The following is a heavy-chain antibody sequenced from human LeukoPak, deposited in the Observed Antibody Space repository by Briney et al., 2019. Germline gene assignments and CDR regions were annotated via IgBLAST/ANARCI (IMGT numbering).Heavy chain of an antibody. J-gene: IGHJ4*02. CDR3: AKDADYDSSFFDY. CDR1: GFTFDDYA. Sequence: PGGSLRLSCAASGFTFDDYAMHWVRHAPGKGLEWVSGISWNSGSIGYADSVKGRFTISRDNAKNSLYLQMNSLRAEDTALYYCAKDADYDSSFFDYWGQGTLVTVSS. D-gene: IGHD3-22*01. V-gene: IGHV3-9*01. CDR2: ISWNSGSI.